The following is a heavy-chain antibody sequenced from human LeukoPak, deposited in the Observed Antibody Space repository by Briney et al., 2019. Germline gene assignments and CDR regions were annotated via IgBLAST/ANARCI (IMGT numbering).Heavy chain of an antibody. Sequence: SETLSLTCTVSSGSISTSNYYWGWVRQPPGKALEWIGNIFYSGSTYYNPSLKSRVTISVDTSKNQFSLKLSSVTAADTAVYYCAREYYDFWSGYANAFDIWGQGTMVTVSS. D-gene: IGHD3-3*01. V-gene: IGHV4-39*07. CDR2: IFYSGST. J-gene: IGHJ3*02. CDR1: SGSISTSNYY. CDR3: AREYYDFWSGYANAFDI.